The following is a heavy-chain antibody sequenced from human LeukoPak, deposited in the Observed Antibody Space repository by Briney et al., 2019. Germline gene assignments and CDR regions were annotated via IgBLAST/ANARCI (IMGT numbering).Heavy chain of an antibody. D-gene: IGHD3-22*01. CDR3: AREWFDFDY. CDR2: ITCSGSST. V-gene: IGHV3-23*01. CDR1: GFTFSNHA. J-gene: IGHJ4*02. Sequence: GGSLTLSCAASGFTFSNHAMTWVRQAPGKGLEWVSEITCSGSSTYYADSVKRRFTISRDNSKNTMCLQRSSVRAEDTATYYCAREWFDFDYWGQGILVTVSS.